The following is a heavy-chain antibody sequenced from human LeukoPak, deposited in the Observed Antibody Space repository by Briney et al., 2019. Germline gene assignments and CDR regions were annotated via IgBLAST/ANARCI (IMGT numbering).Heavy chain of an antibody. V-gene: IGHV3-74*01. CDR2: INSDGSST. J-gene: IGHJ6*02. CDR3: AREWSPNYYYYGMDV. D-gene: IGHD1-26*01. Sequence: PGGSLRLSCAASGFTFSSYWMHWVRQAPGKGLVWVSRINSDGSSTSYADSVKGRFTISRDNAKNTLYLQMNSLRAEDTAVYYCAREWSPNYYYYGMDVWGQGTTVTVSS. CDR1: GFTFSSYW.